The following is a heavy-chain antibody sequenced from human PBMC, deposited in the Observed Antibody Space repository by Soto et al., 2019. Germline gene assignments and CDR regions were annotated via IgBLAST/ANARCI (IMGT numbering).Heavy chain of an antibody. CDR1: GYTFTRYG. CDR3: AKNGQPPYYYYGLDV. CDR2: ISGYNGDT. Sequence: QGHLVQSGAEVKKPGTSVKVSCKASGYTFTRYGSSWVRQAPGQGLEWMGWISGYNGDTNYAQNLQGRVTMTIVPSTSTAYMELRSLTSDDTAVYYCAKNGQPPYYYYGLDVWGQGTTVTVSS. V-gene: IGHV1-18*01. J-gene: IGHJ6*02. D-gene: IGHD2-8*01.